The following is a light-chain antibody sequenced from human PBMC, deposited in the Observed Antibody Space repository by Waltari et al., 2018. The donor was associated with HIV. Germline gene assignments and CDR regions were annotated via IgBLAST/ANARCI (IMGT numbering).Light chain of an antibody. CDR1: SSDVGSYNL. J-gene: IGLJ1*01. Sequence: GQSITISCTGTSSDVGSYNLVSWYQQHPGKAPKLMIYEGSKRPSGVSNRFSGSKSGNTASLTISGLQAEDEADYYCCSYAGSSTPYVFGTGTKVTVL. V-gene: IGLV2-23*01. CDR3: CSYAGSSTPYV. CDR2: EGS.